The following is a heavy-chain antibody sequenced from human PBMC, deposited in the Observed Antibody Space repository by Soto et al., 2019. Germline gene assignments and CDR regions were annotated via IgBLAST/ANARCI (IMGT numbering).Heavy chain of an antibody. Sequence: PSETLSLTCTVSGGSISSTSSYWGWIRQPPGKGLEWIGSIYYSGNTYYNPSLKSRVTISADTSMNQFSLALTSVTAADTAMYYCARGSTTEKVDSWGQGILVTVSS. CDR3: ARGSTTEKVDS. V-gene: IGHV4-30-4*08. J-gene: IGHJ4*02. CDR1: GGSISSTSSY. CDR2: IYYSGNT.